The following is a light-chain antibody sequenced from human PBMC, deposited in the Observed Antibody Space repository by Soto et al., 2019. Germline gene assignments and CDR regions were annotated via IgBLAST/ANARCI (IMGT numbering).Light chain of an antibody. CDR3: QQTYVIPQT. V-gene: IGKV1-39*01. CDR1: QSIGSN. CDR2: TAS. Sequence: DIQLTQSPTSLSASVGSGISISCRATQSIGSNLCWYQQKPGKAPALLIYTASTLQSGVPSRFSGSGYATDFTLTISSLQPEDVATYFCQQTYVIPQTFGQGTKVDIK. J-gene: IGKJ1*01.